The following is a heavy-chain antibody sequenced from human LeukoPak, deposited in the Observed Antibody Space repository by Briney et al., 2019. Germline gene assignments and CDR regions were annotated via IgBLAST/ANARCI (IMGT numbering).Heavy chain of an antibody. CDR1: GYTFTSYY. Sequence: GASVKVSCKASGYTFTSYYMHWVRQAPGQGLEWMGIINPSGGSTSYAQKFQGRVTMTRDMSTSTVYMELSSLRSEDTAVYYCARDSAWGGSSSGLDYWGQGTLVTVSS. CDR2: INPSGGST. D-gene: IGHD6-6*01. CDR3: ARDSAWGGSSSGLDY. J-gene: IGHJ4*02. V-gene: IGHV1-46*01.